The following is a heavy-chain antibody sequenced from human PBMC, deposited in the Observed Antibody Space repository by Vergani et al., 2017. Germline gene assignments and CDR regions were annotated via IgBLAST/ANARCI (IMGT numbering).Heavy chain of an antibody. CDR1: GGSITSGSFY. CDR2: IHSSGTT. Sequence: QVQLHESGPGLVKPSQTLSLTCTVSGGSITSGSFYWSWIRQPAGTGLEWIGRIHSSGTTNYNPSLKSRVTLSVDRSKNQLSLRMTSVTAADTAVYYCARDSWTSELRGVYWFDTWGQGTLVSVSS. J-gene: IGHJ5*02. CDR3: ARDSWTSELRGVYWFDT. V-gene: IGHV4-61*02. D-gene: IGHD3-10*01.